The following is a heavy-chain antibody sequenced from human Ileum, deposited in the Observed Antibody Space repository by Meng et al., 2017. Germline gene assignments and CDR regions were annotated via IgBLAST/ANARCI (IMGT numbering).Heavy chain of an antibody. D-gene: IGHD1-14*01. CDR3: ATNINVAAAGYYFDS. V-gene: IGHV3-74*03. CDR2: INSDGSST. J-gene: IGHJ4*02. Sequence: GGSLRLSCAASGFTFSSYWMHWVRQAPGKGLVWVSRINSDGSSTTYADSVKGRFTISRDNAKNTLYLQMSSLRADDTAVYYCATNINVAAAGYYFDSWGQGTLVTVSS. CDR1: GFTFSSYW.